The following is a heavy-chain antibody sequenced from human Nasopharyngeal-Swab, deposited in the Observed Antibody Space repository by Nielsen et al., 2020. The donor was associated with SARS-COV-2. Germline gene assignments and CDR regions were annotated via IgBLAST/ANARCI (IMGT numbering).Heavy chain of an antibody. D-gene: IGHD3-16*02. CDR2: ISGSGGST. CDR1: GFTFSSYA. Sequence: GGSLRLSCAASGFTFSSYAMSWVRQAPGKGLEWVSAISGSGGSTYYADSVKGRFTISRDNSKNTLYLQMNSLRAEGTAVYYCAKVVFSDYVWGSYRYPFDYWGQGTLVTVSS. J-gene: IGHJ4*02. CDR3: AKVVFSDYVWGSYRYPFDY. V-gene: IGHV3-23*01.